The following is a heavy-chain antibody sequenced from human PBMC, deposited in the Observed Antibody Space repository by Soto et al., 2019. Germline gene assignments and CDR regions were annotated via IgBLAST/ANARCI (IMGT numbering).Heavy chain of an antibody. CDR2: INPGNGDT. V-gene: IGHV1-3*01. J-gene: IGHJ5*02. Sequence: VKVSCKASGYTFTTYTLQWLRQAPGQRLEWMGWINPGNGDTKYSQTFQGRVTITSDTSASTAYMELSSLRSEDTAVYYCTRDPGRSWFDPWGQGTLVTVSS. CDR3: TRDPGRSWFDP. D-gene: IGHD3-10*01. CDR1: GYTFTTYT.